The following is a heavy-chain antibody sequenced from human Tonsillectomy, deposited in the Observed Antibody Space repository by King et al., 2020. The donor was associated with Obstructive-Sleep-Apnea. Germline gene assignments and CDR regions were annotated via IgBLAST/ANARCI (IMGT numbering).Heavy chain of an antibody. J-gene: IGHJ3*02. Sequence: QLQESGPGLVKPSETLSLTCTVSGGSISSSSYYWGWIRQPPGKGLEWIGSIYYSGSTYYNPSLKSRVTISVDTSKNQFSLKLSSVTAADTAVYYCEGDDYDSSGYYSAFDIWGQGTMVTVSS. CDR2: IYYSGST. CDR3: EGDDYDSSGYYSAFDI. D-gene: IGHD3-22*01. V-gene: IGHV4-39*07. CDR1: GGSISSSSYY.